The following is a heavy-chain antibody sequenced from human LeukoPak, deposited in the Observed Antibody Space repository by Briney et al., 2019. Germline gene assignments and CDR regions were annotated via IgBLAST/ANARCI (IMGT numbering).Heavy chain of an antibody. D-gene: IGHD3-3*01. CDR3: AKDAHYDFWSGSSLDY. V-gene: IGHV3-23*01. Sequence: PGGSLRLSCTASGFNVGSNFMTWVRQAPGKGLEWISSISGSSESTYYADFVKGRFTISRDNSKNTVYLQMNSLRAEDTAAYYCAKDAHYDFWSGSSLDYWGQGTLVTVSS. CDR2: ISGSSEST. J-gene: IGHJ4*02. CDR1: GFNVGSNF.